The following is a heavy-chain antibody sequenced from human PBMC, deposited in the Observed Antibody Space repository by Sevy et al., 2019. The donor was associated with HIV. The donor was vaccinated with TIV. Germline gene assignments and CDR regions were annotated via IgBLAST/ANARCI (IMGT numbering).Heavy chain of an antibody. D-gene: IGHD2-15*01. CDR2: MNPNSGNT. V-gene: IGHV1-8*01. CDR1: GYTFTSYD. CDR3: ARARWYSHWYFDL. J-gene: IGHJ2*01. Sequence: ASMKVSCKASGYTFTSYDINWVRQATGQGLEWMGWMNPNSGNTGYAQKFQGRVTMTRNTSISTAYMELSSLRSEDTAVYYCARARWYSHWYFDLWGRGTLVTVSS.